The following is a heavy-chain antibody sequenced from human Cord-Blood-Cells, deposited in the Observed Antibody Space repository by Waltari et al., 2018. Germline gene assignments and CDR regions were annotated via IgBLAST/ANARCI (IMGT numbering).Heavy chain of an antibody. CDR2: INPSGGST. V-gene: IGHV1-46*01. CDR1: GYTFTSYY. D-gene: IGHD3-22*01. J-gene: IGHJ4*02. CDR3: ARVNQPNYDSSGYYFDY. Sequence: SGAEVKKPGASVKVSCKASGYTFTSYYMHWVRQAPGPGLEWMGIINPSGGSTSYAQKFQGRVTMTRDTSTSTVYMELSSLRSEDTAVYYCARVNQPNYDSSGYYFDYWGQGTLVTVSS.